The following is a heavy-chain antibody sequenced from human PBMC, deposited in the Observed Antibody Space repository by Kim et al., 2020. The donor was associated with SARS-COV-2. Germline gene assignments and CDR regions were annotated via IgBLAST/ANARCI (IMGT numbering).Heavy chain of an antibody. J-gene: IGHJ5*02. CDR2: SGST. Sequence: SGSTNYNPSLKSRVTISVDKSKNQFSLKLSSVTAADTAVYYCAWGLPWDRWGQGTLVTVSS. V-gene: IGHV4-4*02. CDR3: AWGLPWDR. D-gene: IGHD3-16*01.